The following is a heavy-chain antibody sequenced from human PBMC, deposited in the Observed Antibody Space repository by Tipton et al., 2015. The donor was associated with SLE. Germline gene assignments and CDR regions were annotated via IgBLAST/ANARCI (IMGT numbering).Heavy chain of an antibody. J-gene: IGHJ6*03. CDR3: WGGQYFYMGV. D-gene: IGHD3-16*01. CDR1: GVIFSTLA. V-gene: IGHV3-23*01. Sequence: SLRLSCAASGVIFSTLAMSWVRQAPGKGLERVSGIRGSGGSTYYADSVKGRFTISRDSSKNALYHQMNSLRAEDTAVYYCWGGQYFYMGVWGEGSTVTISS. CDR2: IRGSGGST.